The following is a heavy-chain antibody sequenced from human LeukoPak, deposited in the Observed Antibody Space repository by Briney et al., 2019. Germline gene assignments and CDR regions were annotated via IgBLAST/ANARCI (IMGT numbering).Heavy chain of an antibody. CDR2: IYTSGST. D-gene: IGHD2-15*01. CDR1: GGSISSGSYY. CDR3: ARAPYCSGGSCHGADFDY. Sequence: SETLSLTXTVSGGSISSGSYYWSWIRQPAGKGLEWIGRIYTSGSTNYNPSLKSRVTISVDTSKNQFSLKLSSVTAADTAVYYCARAPYCSGGSCHGADFDYWGQGTLVTVSS. V-gene: IGHV4-61*02. J-gene: IGHJ4*02.